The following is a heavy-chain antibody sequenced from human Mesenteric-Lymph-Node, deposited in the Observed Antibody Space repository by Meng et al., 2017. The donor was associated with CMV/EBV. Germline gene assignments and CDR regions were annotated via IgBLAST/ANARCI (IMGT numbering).Heavy chain of an antibody. CDR1: GFTFSTYA. Sequence: GESLKISCAASGFTFSTYAMSWVRQAPGKGLEWVSVVSGNSEYIHYAGSVKGRFTISRDNSKNTLYLQMNSLRAEDTAVYYCAKREGDCSTTSCYFVAFDIWGQGTVVT. CDR2: VSGNSEYI. D-gene: IGHD2-2*01. V-gene: IGHV3-23*01. CDR3: AKREGDCSTTSCYFVAFDI. J-gene: IGHJ3*02.